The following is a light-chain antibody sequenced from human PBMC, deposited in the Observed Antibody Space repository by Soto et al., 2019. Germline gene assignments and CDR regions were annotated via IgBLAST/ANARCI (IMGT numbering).Light chain of an antibody. CDR2: GPS. CDR3: LQSGSSPPT. V-gene: IGKV3-20*01. CDR1: QSVSSRY. J-gene: IGKJ4*02. Sequence: EVVLTQSPGTLSLSPGERVNLSCRASQSVSSRYVAWYQQRSGQAPRLLISGPSSRATGIPDRFSGIGYGADFALTIRRREPEDFAEYYYLQSGSSPPTFGGVTKV.